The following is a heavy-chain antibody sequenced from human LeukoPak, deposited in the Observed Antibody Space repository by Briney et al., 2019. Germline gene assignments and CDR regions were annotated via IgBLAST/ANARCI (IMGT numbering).Heavy chain of an antibody. Sequence: GGSLRLSWAASGLTFSSYWMSWVRRAPGKGREWVANIKQDGSEKYYVDSVKGRFTISRDNAKNSLYLQMNSLRAEDTAVYYCARDLGYIVVVVAATPVYFDYWGQGTLVTVSS. CDR3: ARDLGYIVVVVAATPVYFDY. D-gene: IGHD2-15*01. CDR2: IKQDGSEK. CDR1: GLTFSSYW. V-gene: IGHV3-7*01. J-gene: IGHJ4*02.